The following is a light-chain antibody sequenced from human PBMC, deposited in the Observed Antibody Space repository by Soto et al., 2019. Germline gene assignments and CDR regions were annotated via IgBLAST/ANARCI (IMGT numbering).Light chain of an antibody. CDR2: GAS. V-gene: IGKV3-15*01. CDR1: QSVSSN. CDR3: QKYNSWPPLT. Sequence: EIVMTQSPATLSVSPGERATLSCRASQSVSSNLAWYQQKPGQAPRLLIYGASTRATGIPARFSGSGSGTEFPLTIGSLQSKDLAVYYVQKYNSWPPLTFGGGTKVEIK. J-gene: IGKJ4*01.